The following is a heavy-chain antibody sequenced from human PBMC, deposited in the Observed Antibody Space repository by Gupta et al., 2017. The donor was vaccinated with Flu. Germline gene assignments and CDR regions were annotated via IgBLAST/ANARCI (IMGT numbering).Heavy chain of an antibody. CDR3: AKDRSGNTAIDY. CDR1: GPTFSDYA. J-gene: IGHJ4*02. D-gene: IGHD6-13*01. CDR2: VDAGGDRT. Sequence: VQLLESGGGVVPPGAPPRLSSVVSGPTFSDYAMIWVRQAPGKGLEWLSTVDAGGDRTYYAGSVMSRFTISRENSKNTIDLQVNSLRGGDTAVYYCAKDRSGNTAIDYWGQGALVTVSA. V-gene: IGHV3-23*01.